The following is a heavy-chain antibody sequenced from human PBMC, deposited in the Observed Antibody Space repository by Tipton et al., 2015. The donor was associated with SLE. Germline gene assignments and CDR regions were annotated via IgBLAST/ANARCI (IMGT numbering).Heavy chain of an antibody. CDR3: ARHMTGVGAFDI. Sequence: LSLTCTVSGGSISRYYWSWIRQPPGKGLEWIGYIYYSGSTNYNPSLKSRVTISVDTSKNQFSPKLSSVTAADTAVYYCARHMTGVGAFDIWGQGTMVTVSS. V-gene: IGHV4-59*08. J-gene: IGHJ3*02. CDR2: IYYSGST. CDR1: GGSISRYY. D-gene: IGHD1-20*01.